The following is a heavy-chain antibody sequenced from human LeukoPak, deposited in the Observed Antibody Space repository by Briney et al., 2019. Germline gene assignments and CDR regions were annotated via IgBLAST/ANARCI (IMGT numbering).Heavy chain of an antibody. CDR2: INGGNGKT. CDR3: VRDGGYQLLVI. Sequence: ASVKVSCKASGYTFTDYAVHWVRQAPGQSLEWMGYINGGNGKTEYSQKFQGRLTITRDISATTAYMELSSLRSEDTAVYYCVRDGGYQLLVIWGRGTLIAVAS. V-gene: IGHV1-3*01. D-gene: IGHD2-2*01. CDR1: GYTFTDYA. J-gene: IGHJ4*02.